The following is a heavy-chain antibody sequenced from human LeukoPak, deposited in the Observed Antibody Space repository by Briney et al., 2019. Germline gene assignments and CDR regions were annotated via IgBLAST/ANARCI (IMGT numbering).Heavy chain of an antibody. V-gene: IGHV1-69*04. CDR2: IIPILGIA. CDR3: ARDDTSRDGYGDWFDP. CDR1: GGTFSSYA. D-gene: IGHD5-24*01. J-gene: IGHJ5*02. Sequence: ASVKVSCKASGGTFSSYAISWVRQAPGQGLEWMGRIIPILGIANYAQKFQGRVTITADKSTSTAYMELSSLRSEDTAVYYCARDDTSRDGYGDWFDPWGQGTLVTVSS.